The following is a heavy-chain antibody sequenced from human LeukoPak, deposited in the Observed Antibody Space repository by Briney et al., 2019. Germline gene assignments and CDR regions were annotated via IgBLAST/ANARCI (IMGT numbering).Heavy chain of an antibody. Sequence: PGGSLRLSCAASGFTFSSYAMSWVRQAPGKGLEWVSAISGSGGSTYYADSVKGRFTISRDNAKNSLYLQMNSLRAEDTAVYYCARVRLYYFDYWGQGTLVTVSS. V-gene: IGHV3-23*01. CDR2: ISGSGGST. J-gene: IGHJ4*02. D-gene: IGHD6-19*01. CDR1: GFTFSSYA. CDR3: ARVRLYYFDY.